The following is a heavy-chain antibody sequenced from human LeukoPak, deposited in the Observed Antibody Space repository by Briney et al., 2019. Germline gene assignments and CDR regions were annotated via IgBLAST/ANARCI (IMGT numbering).Heavy chain of an antibody. CDR2: IYHSGST. Sequence: SQTLSLTCTVSGYSISSGYYWGWIRQPPGKGLEWIGSIYHSGSTYYNPSLKSRVTISVDTSKNQFSLKLSSVTAADTAVYYCARDLLYGSGSYYIDWYYYYYMDVWGKGTTVTVSS. CDR1: GYSISSGYY. CDR3: ARDLLYGSGSYYIDWYYYYYMDV. D-gene: IGHD3-10*01. V-gene: IGHV4-38-2*02. J-gene: IGHJ6*03.